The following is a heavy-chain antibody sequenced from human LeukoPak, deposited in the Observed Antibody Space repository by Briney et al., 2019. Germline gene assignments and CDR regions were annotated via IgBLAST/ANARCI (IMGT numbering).Heavy chain of an antibody. CDR3: ARELRVSRRGFDY. CDR1: GFTFSSYG. J-gene: IGHJ4*02. V-gene: IGHV3-33*01. D-gene: IGHD2-2*01. Sequence: PGRSLRLSCAASGFTFSSYGMHWVRQAPGKGLEWVAVIWYDGSNKYYADSVKGRFTISRDNSKNTLYLQMNSLRAEDTAVYYCARELRVSRRGFDYWGQGTLVTVSS. CDR2: IWYDGSNK.